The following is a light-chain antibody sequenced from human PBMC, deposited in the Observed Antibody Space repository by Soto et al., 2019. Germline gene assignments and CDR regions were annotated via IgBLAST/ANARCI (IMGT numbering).Light chain of an antibody. Sequence: DIQMTQSPSSLSASVGDRVTITCRASQSMSNYLNWYQHKPGKAPKVLIYAASTLQSGVPSRFSGRGSGTDFTLNISSLQPEDFATYHCQQSYSTPYTFGQGTKLEIK. J-gene: IGKJ2*01. CDR1: QSMSNY. CDR3: QQSYSTPYT. CDR2: AAS. V-gene: IGKV1-39*01.